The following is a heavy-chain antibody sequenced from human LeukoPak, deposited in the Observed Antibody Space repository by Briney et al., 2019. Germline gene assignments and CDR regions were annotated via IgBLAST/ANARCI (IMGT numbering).Heavy chain of an antibody. CDR3: AGDGFLGPATAYLDY. J-gene: IGHJ4*02. D-gene: IGHD2-2*01. CDR1: GFTFSSYA. Sequence: SGGSLRLSCAASGFTFSSYAMHWVRQAPGKGLVWVSRVKSDGSSTSYADSVKGRFTISRDNARNTLYLQMNSLRAEDTAVYYCAGDGFLGPATAYLDYWGQGTPVTVSS. CDR2: VKSDGSST. V-gene: IGHV3-74*01.